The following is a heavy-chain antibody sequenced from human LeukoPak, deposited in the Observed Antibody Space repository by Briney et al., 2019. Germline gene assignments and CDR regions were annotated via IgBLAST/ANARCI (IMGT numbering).Heavy chain of an antibody. D-gene: IGHD2-2*01. CDR2: INQDAGEK. CDR1: GFTFSSYW. CDR3: ERAPIVVVTTRRPSYFDY. J-gene: IGHJ4*02. Sequence: GGSLRLSCTISGFTFSSYWMSWVRQAPGRGLEWMANINQDAGEKYYVDSVRGRFTISRDNDKNALSLQMNSLRAEDTAVYFCERAPIVVVTTRRPSYFDYWGQGTMASVP. V-gene: IGHV3-7*01.